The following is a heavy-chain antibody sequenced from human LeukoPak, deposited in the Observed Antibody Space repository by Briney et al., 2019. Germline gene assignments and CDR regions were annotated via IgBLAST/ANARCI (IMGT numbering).Heavy chain of an antibody. CDR2: ISWNSVDI. V-gene: IGHV3-9*01. J-gene: IGHJ5*02. D-gene: IGHD3-10*01. CDR3: AKEAGDWFDP. CDR1: GFTFDDYG. Sequence: GGSLRLSCAASGFTFDDYGMSWVHQAPGKGLEWVSGISWNSVDIGYADSVRGRFTISRDNAKNSLYLQMNSLRAEDTALYYCAKEAGDWFDPWGQGTLVTVSS.